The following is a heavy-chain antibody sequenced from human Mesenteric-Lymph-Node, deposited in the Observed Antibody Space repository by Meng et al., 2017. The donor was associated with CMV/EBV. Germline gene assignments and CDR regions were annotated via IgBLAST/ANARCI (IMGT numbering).Heavy chain of an antibody. V-gene: IGHV4-4*02. CDR2: IYHSGST. J-gene: IGHJ5*02. D-gene: IGHD2-21*02. Sequence: SAYGWSWVRQRPGKGLEWIGEIYHSGSTNYNPSLKSRVTISVDKSKNQFSLKLSSVTAADTAVYYCARDPGEPIVVVTAGRGWFDPWGQGTLVTVSS. CDR3: ARDPGEPIVVVTAGRGWFDP. CDR1: SAYG.